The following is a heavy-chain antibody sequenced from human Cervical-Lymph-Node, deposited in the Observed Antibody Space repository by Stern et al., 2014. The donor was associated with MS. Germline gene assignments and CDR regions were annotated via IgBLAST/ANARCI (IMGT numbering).Heavy chain of an antibody. CDR3: AKDTGGAVAGPNFFQNYYGLDV. Sequence: EVQLVQSGGCLVQPGRSLRLSCAASGFTFDEYAMHWVRQAPAKGLELVSGISWNSGDLGYADSVKGRFTISRDNAKNALYLLMNSLRVEDTAFYYCAKDTGGAVAGPNFFQNYYGLDVWGQGTTVTVSS. V-gene: IGHV3-9*01. CDR2: ISWNSGDL. J-gene: IGHJ6*02. CDR1: GFTFDEYA. D-gene: IGHD6-19*01.